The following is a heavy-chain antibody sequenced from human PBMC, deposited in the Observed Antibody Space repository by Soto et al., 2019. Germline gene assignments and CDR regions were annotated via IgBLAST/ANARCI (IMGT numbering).Heavy chain of an antibody. D-gene: IGHD4-4*01. CDR3: ARHPSNFWFDP. V-gene: IGHV4-39*01. CDR1: GGSISDSSHY. CDR2: IYYSGST. Sequence: SETLSLTCTVSGGSISDSSHYWGWIRQPPGKGLEWIGSIYYSGSTYYNPSLKSRVTVSVDTSKNQFSLKLSSVTAADTAVYYCARHPSNFWFDPWGQGTLVTVSS. J-gene: IGHJ5*02.